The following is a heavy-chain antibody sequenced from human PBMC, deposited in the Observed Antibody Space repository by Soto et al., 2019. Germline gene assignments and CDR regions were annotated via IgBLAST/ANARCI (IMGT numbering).Heavy chain of an antibody. V-gene: IGHV3-33*01. CDR3: VRDGKRMTGYYGY. Sequence: QVQLVESGGGVVQPGRSLRLSCAASGFTFSSYGMHWVRQAPGKGLEWVAVIWYDGSNKYYADSVKGRFTISRDNSKNTLYLQMNSLRAEDTAVYYCVRDGKRMTGYYGYWGQGTLVTVSS. D-gene: IGHD3-9*01. CDR1: GFTFSSYG. CDR2: IWYDGSNK. J-gene: IGHJ4*02.